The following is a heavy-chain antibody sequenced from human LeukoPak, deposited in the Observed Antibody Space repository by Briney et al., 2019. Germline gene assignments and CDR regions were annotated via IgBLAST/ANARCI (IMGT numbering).Heavy chain of an antibody. CDR2: INHSGST. CDR1: GGSISSYY. CDR3: ARRRATFIAVAGNWFDP. Sequence: SETLSLTCTVSGGSISSYYWNWIRQPPGKGLEWIGEINHSGSTNYNPSLKSRVTISVDTSKNQFSLKLSSVTAADTAVYYCARRRATFIAVAGNWFDPWGQGTLVTVSS. J-gene: IGHJ5*02. D-gene: IGHD6-19*01. V-gene: IGHV4-34*01.